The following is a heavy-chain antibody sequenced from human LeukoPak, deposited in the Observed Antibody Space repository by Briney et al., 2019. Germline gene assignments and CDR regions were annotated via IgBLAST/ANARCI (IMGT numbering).Heavy chain of an antibody. CDR3: ARTSDGSWFDP. D-gene: IGHD2-15*01. J-gene: IGHJ5*02. CDR2: INWNGGNT. CDR1: GFTFDDYG. V-gene: IGHV3-20*04. Sequence: GGSLRLSCAASGFTFDDYGMSWVRRGPGKGLEWVSGINWNGGNTGYADSVKGRFTIFRDNAKNSLYLEMDSLRVEDTALYYCARTSDGSWFDPWGQGTLVTVSS.